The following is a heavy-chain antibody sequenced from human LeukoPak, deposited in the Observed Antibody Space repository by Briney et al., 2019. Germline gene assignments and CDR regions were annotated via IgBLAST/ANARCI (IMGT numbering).Heavy chain of an antibody. D-gene: IGHD4-11*01. J-gene: IGHJ4*02. Sequence: PSETLSLTCSVSTDSMRGYYWSWIRQSAGKGLEWIGRIYSSGSTNYNPSLKSRVTISVDKSRSQFSLRLTSVTAADTAVYYCARDQVTNGYALYVNYSDDWGQGSLGSVSS. CDR3: ARDQVTNGYALYVNYSDD. V-gene: IGHV4-4*07. CDR2: IYSSGST. CDR1: TDSMRGYY.